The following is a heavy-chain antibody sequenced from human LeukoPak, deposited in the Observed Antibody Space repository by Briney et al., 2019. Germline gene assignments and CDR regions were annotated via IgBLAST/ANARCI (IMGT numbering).Heavy chain of an antibody. CDR2: ISGSGGST. CDR1: GFTFSDYY. J-gene: IGHJ4*02. D-gene: IGHD1-7*01. Sequence: PGGSLRLSCAASGFTFSDYYMSWIRQAPGKGLEWVSAISGSGGSTYYADSVKGRFTISRDNSKNTLYLQMNSLRAEDTAVYYCTDETGTSNYWGQGTLVTVSS. V-gene: IGHV3-23*01. CDR3: TDETGTSNY.